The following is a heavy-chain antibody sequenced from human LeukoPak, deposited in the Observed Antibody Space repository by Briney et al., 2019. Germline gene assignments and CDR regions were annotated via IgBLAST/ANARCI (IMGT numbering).Heavy chain of an antibody. Sequence: SQTLSLTCTVSGGSISSSSYYWGWIRQPPGKGLEWIASIYYSGSTYYNPSLKSRVTISVDTSKNQFSLKLRSVTAADTAVYYCARDISLYGVHFQAAYYYYMDVWGKGTTVTVSS. V-gene: IGHV4-39*07. D-gene: IGHD2-8*01. CDR2: IYYSGST. J-gene: IGHJ6*03. CDR1: GGSISSSSYY. CDR3: ARDISLYGVHFQAAYYYYMDV.